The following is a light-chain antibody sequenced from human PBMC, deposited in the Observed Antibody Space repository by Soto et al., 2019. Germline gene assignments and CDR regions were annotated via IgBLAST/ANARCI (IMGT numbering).Light chain of an antibody. CDR1: QSVLYSSNNKNF. CDR3: QQYHSNPLT. Sequence: DIVMTQSPDSLAVSLGERATINCKSSQSVLYSSNNKNFLAWYQQKPGHPPKLLFYWASTRESGVPDRFSGSGSGTDFTLTISSLQAEDVAVYYCQQYHSNPLTFGGGTRVEIK. CDR2: WAS. V-gene: IGKV4-1*01. J-gene: IGKJ4*01.